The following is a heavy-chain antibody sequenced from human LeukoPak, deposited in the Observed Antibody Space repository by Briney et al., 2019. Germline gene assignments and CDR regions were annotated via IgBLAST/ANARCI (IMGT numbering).Heavy chain of an antibody. CDR3: AKDRYGYAFEYSDS. CDR1: GFTFSSYG. Sequence: GGSLRLSCAASGFTFSSYGMTWVRQAPGKGLDWVAVISKDGSKKYYADSVKGRFTISRDNSKNTLSLQVSSLRTEDTAVYYCAKDRYGYAFEYSDSWGQGTLVTVSS. V-gene: IGHV3-30*18. D-gene: IGHD5-18*01. J-gene: IGHJ4*02. CDR2: ISKDGSKK.